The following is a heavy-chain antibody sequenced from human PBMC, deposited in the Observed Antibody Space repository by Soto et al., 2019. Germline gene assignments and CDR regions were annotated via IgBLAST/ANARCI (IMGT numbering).Heavy chain of an antibody. CDR3: ARKTLRGFDP. V-gene: IGHV4-4*02. Sequence: QVQLQESGPGLVKPSVTLSLTCAVSRDSISSSHWWTWVRQPPGKGLEWIGKLFHSGSTNYNPSLKSRVTISVDKSKNQFSLRLNSVTAADTAVYYCARKTLRGFDPWGQGSLVTVSS. CDR1: RDSISSSHW. J-gene: IGHJ5*02. CDR2: LFHSGST.